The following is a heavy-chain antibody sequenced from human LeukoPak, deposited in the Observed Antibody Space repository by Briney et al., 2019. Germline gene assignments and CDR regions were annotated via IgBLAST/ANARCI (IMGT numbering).Heavy chain of an antibody. J-gene: IGHJ4*02. V-gene: IGHV4-34*01. CDR1: GGSFSGYY. D-gene: IGHD5-18*01. Sequence: SETLSLTCAVYGGSFSGYYWSWIRQPPGKGLEWIGEINHSGSTNYNPSLKSRVTISVDTSKNQFSLKLSSVTAADTAVYYCASPGYSYGYKYWGQGTLVTVSS. CDR2: INHSGST. CDR3: ASPGYSYGYKY.